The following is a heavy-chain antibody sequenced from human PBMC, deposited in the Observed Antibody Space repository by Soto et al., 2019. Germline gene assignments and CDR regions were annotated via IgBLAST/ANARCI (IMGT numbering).Heavy chain of an antibody. CDR2: IKQDGSEK. CDR3: ARGNDFWSGYLVWYFDL. V-gene: IGHV3-7*03. CDR1: GFTFSSYW. Sequence: GGSLRLSCAASGFTFSSYWMSWVRQSPGKGLEWVANIKQDGSEKYYVDSVKGRFTISRDNAKNSLYLQMNSLRAEDTAVYYCARGNDFWSGYLVWYFDLWGRGTLVTVSS. J-gene: IGHJ2*01. D-gene: IGHD3-3*01.